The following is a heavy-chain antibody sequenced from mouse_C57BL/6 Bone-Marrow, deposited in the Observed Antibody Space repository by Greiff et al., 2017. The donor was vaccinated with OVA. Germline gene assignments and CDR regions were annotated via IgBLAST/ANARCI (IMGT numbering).Heavy chain of an antibody. Sequence: QVQLQQPGAELVRPGTSVKLSCKASGYTFTSYWMHWVKQRPGQGLEWIGVIDPSDSYTNYNQKFKGKATLTVDTSSSTAYMQLSSPTSEDSAVYYCARRGGGAWFAYWGQGTLVTVSA. V-gene: IGHV1-59*01. CDR1: GYTFTSYW. J-gene: IGHJ3*01. CDR2: IDPSDSYT. CDR3: ARRGGGAWFAY.